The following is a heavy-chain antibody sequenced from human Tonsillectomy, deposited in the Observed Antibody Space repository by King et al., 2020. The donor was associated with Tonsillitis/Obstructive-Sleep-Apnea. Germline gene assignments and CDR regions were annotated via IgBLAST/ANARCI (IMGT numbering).Heavy chain of an antibody. V-gene: IGHV3-64D*06. CDR1: GFTFSSYA. CDR2: ISSNGGST. Sequence: VQLVESGGGLVQPGGSLRLSCSASGFTFSSYAMHCVRQAPGKGLEYVSAISSNGGSTYYADSVKGRFTISRDNSKNTLYLQMSSLRAEDTAVYYCVKEGDYGGNRVLDYWGQGTLVTVSS. D-gene: IGHD4-23*01. J-gene: IGHJ4*02. CDR3: VKEGDYGGNRVLDY.